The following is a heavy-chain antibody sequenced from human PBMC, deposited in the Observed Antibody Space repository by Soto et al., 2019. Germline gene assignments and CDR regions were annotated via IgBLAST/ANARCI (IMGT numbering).Heavy chain of an antibody. V-gene: IGHV3-30*03. Sequence: GGSLRLSCAASGFTFSSYGMHWVRQAPGKGLEWVAVISYDGSNKYYADSVKGRFTISRDNSKNTLYLQMNSLRAEDTAVYYCVRGCPYSSSWFCHFDYWGQGTLVTVSS. CDR2: ISYDGSNK. CDR1: GFTFSSYG. D-gene: IGHD6-13*01. CDR3: VRGCPYSSSWFCHFDY. J-gene: IGHJ4*02.